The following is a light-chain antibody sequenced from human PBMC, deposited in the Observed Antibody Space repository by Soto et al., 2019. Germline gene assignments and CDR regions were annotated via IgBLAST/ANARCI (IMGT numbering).Light chain of an antibody. Sequence: DTVLTQTPVSRSVISGRPASISCQPSQSLLPSDGKTYLYCYLQRPGQPPPLLIYEGSNRFSGVPDSFSGSGSGTDFTLKISRVEAEDVVVYYCGQSILLPLTFGGGTKVDIK. CDR1: QSLLPSDGKTY. CDR2: EGS. V-gene: IGKV2D-29*01. J-gene: IGKJ4*01. CDR3: GQSILLPLT.